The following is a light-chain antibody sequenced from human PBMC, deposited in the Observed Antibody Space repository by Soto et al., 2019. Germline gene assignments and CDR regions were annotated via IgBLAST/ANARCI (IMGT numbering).Light chain of an antibody. V-gene: IGKV3-20*01. CDR1: LSVSSD. Sequence: EIVMTQSPATLSLSPGERATLCCRASLSVSSDLAWYRQKPGQAPRILIYGASNRATGIPDRFSGSGSGTDFTLTISRLEPEDFAVYYCQQYGSSGTLGQGTKVDIK. CDR2: GAS. CDR3: QQYGSSGT. J-gene: IGKJ1*01.